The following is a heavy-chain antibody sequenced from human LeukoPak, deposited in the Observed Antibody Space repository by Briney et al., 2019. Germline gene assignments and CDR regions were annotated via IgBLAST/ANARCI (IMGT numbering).Heavy chain of an antibody. V-gene: IGHV5-51*01. J-gene: IGHJ5*02. CDR3: ARSRDNGYNWFDP. D-gene: IGHD1-1*01. CDR1: GYSFTSYW. Sequence: GESLKISCKGSGYSFTSYWIGWVRQMPGKGLEWMGIIYPGDSDTRYSPSFQGQVTISADKSISTAYLRWSSLKASDTAMYYCARSRDNGYNWFDPWGQGTLVTVSS. CDR2: IYPGDSDT.